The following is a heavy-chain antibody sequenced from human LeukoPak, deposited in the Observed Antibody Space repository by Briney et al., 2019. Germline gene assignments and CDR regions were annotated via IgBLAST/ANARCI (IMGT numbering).Heavy chain of an antibody. D-gene: IGHD3-22*01. CDR3: ARDFDSSNYGW. V-gene: IGHV3-48*01. Sequence: SGGSLRLSCTASGFSFSTYAMNWVRHAPGKGLEWVSYISSSSSTTYYAASVKGRFTISRDNAKNSLYLQMNSLRAEDTAVYYCARDFDSSNYGWWGQGTLVTVSS. CDR1: GFSFSTYA. CDR2: ISSSSSTT. J-gene: IGHJ4*02.